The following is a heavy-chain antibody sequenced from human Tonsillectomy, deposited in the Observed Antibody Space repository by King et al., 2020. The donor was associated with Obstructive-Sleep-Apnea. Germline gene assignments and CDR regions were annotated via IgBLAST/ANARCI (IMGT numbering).Heavy chain of an antibody. Sequence: VQLVESGGGVVQPGRSLRLSCAASGFTFSKSAMHWVRQAPGKGLEWVAVISYDGTNKYYADSVKGRFTISRDNSKNTLYLQMNSLRAEDTAVYYCARSRADYDILTGYNSHFAYWDQGTLVTVSS. CDR3: ARSRADYDILTGYNSHFAY. CDR2: ISYDGTNK. V-gene: IGHV3-30*04. J-gene: IGHJ4*02. D-gene: IGHD3-9*01. CDR1: GFTFSKSA.